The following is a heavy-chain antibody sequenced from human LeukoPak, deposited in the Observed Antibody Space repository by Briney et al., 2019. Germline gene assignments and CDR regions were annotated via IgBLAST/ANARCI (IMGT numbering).Heavy chain of an antibody. CDR2: NSGSGGST. CDR1: GFTFSSYA. Sequence: GGSVRVSCAASGFTFSSYAMSWVRQAPGKGLEWVSANSGSGGSTYYADSVKGRFTISRDNSKNTLYLQMNSLRAEDTAVYYCAKDGGKGYCSGGSCYKYDMDVWGQGTTVTVSS. V-gene: IGHV3-23*01. CDR3: AKDGGKGYCSGGSCYKYDMDV. J-gene: IGHJ6*02. D-gene: IGHD2-15*01.